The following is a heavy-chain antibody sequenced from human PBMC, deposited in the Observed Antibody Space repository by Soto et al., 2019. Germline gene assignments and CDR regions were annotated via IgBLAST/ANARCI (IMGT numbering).Heavy chain of an antibody. J-gene: IGHJ6*02. V-gene: IGHV1-69*12. Sequence: QVQLVQSGAEVKKPGSSVKVSCKASGGTFSSSAFSWVRQAPGQGLEWMGGIMPIFRTADYEPKFQGRVTITADESTSTAYMELSSLRSEDTGVYYCAGDKDRQQLGGNYYYIMDVWGQGTTVTVSS. D-gene: IGHD3-3*02. CDR3: AGDKDRQQLGGNYYYIMDV. CDR1: GGTFSSSA. CDR2: IMPIFRTA.